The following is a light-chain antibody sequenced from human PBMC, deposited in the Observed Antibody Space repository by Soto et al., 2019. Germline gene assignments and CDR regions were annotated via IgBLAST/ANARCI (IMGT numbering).Light chain of an antibody. J-gene: IGLJ1*01. Sequence: QSVLTQPPSVSGAPGQRVTISCTGRSSNIGSTYDVQWYQQLPGTAPKLLIHGNTNRPSGVPDRFSGSKSGTSASLAITGLQADDEADYYCQSYDDSLSVHYVFGNGTKVTVL. V-gene: IGLV1-40*01. CDR3: QSYDDSLSVHYV. CDR1: SSNIGSTYD. CDR2: GNT.